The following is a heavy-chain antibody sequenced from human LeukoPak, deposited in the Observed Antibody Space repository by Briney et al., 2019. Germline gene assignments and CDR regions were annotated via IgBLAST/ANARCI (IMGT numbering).Heavy chain of an antibody. D-gene: IGHD6-13*01. CDR2: IRYDGSNK. CDR3: AKDSLLRGYSSSWRFDY. Sequence: GGSLRLSCAASGFTFSSYGMHWVRQAPGKGLEWVAFIRYDGSNKYYADSVKGRFTISRDNSKNTLYPQMNSLRAEDTAVYYCAKDSLLRGYSSSWRFDYWGQGTLVTVSS. CDR1: GFTFSSYG. V-gene: IGHV3-30*02. J-gene: IGHJ4*02.